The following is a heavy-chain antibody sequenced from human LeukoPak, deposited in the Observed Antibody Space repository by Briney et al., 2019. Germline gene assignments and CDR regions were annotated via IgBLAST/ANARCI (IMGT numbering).Heavy chain of an antibody. CDR2: IYYSGST. Sequence: SETLSLTCTVSGGSIGSYYWSWIRQPPGKGLEWIGYIYYSGSTNYNPSLKSRVTISVDTSKNQFSLKLSSVTAADTAVYYCARGFNPYYYGSGSYYPFDYWGQGTLVTVSS. V-gene: IGHV4-59*01. J-gene: IGHJ4*02. D-gene: IGHD3-10*01. CDR1: GGSIGSYY. CDR3: ARGFNPYYYGSGSYYPFDY.